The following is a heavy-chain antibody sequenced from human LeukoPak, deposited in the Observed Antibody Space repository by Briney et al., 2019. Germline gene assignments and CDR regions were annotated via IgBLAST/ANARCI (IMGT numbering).Heavy chain of an antibody. CDR2: ISGSGGTT. CDR3: AKGLINDWSALEY. D-gene: IGHD3-9*01. CDR1: GFTFSHYW. Sequence: GGSLRLSCAASGFTFSHYWMTWVRQAPGKGLEWVSAISGSGGTTYYADSVRGRFTISRDNSKNTLYLQMNSLRAEDTAVYYCAKGLINDWSALEYWGQGTLVTASS. V-gene: IGHV3-23*01. J-gene: IGHJ4*02.